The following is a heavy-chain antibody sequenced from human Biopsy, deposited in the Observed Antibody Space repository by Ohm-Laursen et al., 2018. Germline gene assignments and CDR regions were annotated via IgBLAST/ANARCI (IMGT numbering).Heavy chain of an antibody. CDR1: GGSIKSYY. J-gene: IGHJ4*02. Sequence: SETLSLTCPVSGGSIKSYYWNWIRQSPGKGLEWIGFIYYTGHTNYSPSLKSRATISVDTSKNQFSLKVISVTAADTAVYYCARLTGDPSYWGQGILVTVSS. CDR3: ARLTGDPSY. CDR2: IYYTGHT. D-gene: IGHD7-27*01. V-gene: IGHV4-59*01.